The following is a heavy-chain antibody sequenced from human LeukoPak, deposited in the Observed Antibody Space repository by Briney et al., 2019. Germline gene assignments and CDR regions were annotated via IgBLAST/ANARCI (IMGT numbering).Heavy chain of an antibody. V-gene: IGHV4-4*07. J-gene: IGHJ4*02. Sequence: SATLSLTCTVSGGSISSNCWTWIRPPAGKGREWIGRIHTSGTTNYNPSLKSRVTMSIGTSKNQFSLNMTSVTAADTAVYYCAREGGQERYFDYWGQGTLVTVSS. CDR3: AREGGQERYFDY. CDR1: GGSISSNC. CDR2: IHTSGTT.